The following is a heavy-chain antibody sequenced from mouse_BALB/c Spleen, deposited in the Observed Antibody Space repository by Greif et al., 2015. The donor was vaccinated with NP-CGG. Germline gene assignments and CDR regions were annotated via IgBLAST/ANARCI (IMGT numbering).Heavy chain of an antibody. Sequence: DLVKPGASVKLSCKASGYTFTSYWINWIKQRPGQGLEWIGRIAPGSGSTYYNEMFKGKATLTVDTSSSTAYIQLSSLSSEDSAVYFCARSGVGSYEDYWGQGTTLTVSS. D-gene: IGHD1-1*02. J-gene: IGHJ2*01. CDR2: IAPGSGST. CDR3: ARSGVGSYEDY. V-gene: IGHV1S41*01. CDR1: GYTFTSYW.